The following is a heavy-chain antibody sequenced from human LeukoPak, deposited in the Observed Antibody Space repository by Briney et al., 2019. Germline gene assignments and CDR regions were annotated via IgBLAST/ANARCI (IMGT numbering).Heavy chain of an antibody. D-gene: IGHD3-22*01. Sequence: GGSRRLSCAASGFTFSSYAMHWVRQAPGKGLEWVAVISYVGSNKYYADSVKGRFTISRDNSKNTLYLQMNSLRAEDTAVYYCARGTYYYESSGYYPDYWGQGTLVTVSS. CDR3: ARGTYYYESSGYYPDY. CDR1: GFTFSSYA. J-gene: IGHJ4*02. CDR2: ISYVGSNK. V-gene: IGHV3-30-3*01.